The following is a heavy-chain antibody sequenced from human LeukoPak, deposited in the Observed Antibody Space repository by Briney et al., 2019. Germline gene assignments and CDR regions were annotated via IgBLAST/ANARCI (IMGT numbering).Heavy chain of an antibody. J-gene: IGHJ4*02. D-gene: IGHD3-22*01. CDR3: ARQNPYYGDTTGPY. V-gene: IGHV4-39*01. Sequence: SETLSLTCTVSGGSISSSIYYWGWIRQPPGRGLEWIGSIYYSGSTYYNPSLKSRVTISVDTSKNQFSLKLSSVTAADTAVYYCARQNPYYGDTTGPYWGQGTLVTVSS. CDR1: GGSISSSIYY. CDR2: IYYSGST.